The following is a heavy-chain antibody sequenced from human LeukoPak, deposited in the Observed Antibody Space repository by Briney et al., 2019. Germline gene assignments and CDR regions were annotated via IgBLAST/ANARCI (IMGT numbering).Heavy chain of an antibody. Sequence: GGSLRLSCAASGFTFSNAWMSWVRQAPGKGLEWVAFIRYDGSNKYYADSVKGRFTISRGNSKNTLYLQMNSLRPEDTAVYYCARARSIVGVSPFQHWGQGTLVTVSS. V-gene: IGHV3-30*02. D-gene: IGHD1-26*01. J-gene: IGHJ1*01. CDR2: IRYDGSNK. CDR3: ARARSIVGVSPFQH. CDR1: GFTFSNAW.